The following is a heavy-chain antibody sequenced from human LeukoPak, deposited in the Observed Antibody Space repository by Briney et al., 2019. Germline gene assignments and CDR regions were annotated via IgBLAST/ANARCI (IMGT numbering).Heavy chain of an antibody. CDR3: AKDLLAGRYKSPVDY. CDR1: GFNLSTYS. D-gene: IGHD5-24*01. J-gene: IGHJ4*02. CDR2: IRYDGSNK. V-gene: IGHV3-30*02. Sequence: GGSLRLSCEASGFNLSTYSMNWVRQAPGKGLEWVAFIRYDGSNKYYADSVKGRFTISRDNSKNTLYLQMNSLRAEDTAVYYCAKDLLAGRYKSPVDYWGQGTLVTVSS.